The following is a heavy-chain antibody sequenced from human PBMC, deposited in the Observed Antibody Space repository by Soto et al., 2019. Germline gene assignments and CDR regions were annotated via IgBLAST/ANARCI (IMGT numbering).Heavy chain of an antibody. CDR2: IIPFFRTA. V-gene: IGHV1-69*13. CDR1: AGAFNTLA. D-gene: IGHD3-10*01. Sequence: GGSVHVSFKAPAGAFNTLAVSSVRQAPGQGLEWMGGIIPFFRTANYAQKVQDRVTITAGESTGTVYMDLRSLRSEDTANYYCARSPTMDSGDKYFYDFCGQGALVTV. J-gene: IGHJ4*02. CDR3: ARSPTMDSGDKYFYDF.